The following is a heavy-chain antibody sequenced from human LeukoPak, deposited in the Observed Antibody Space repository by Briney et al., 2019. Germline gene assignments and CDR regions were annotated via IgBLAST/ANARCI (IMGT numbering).Heavy chain of an antibody. D-gene: IGHD3-10*01. V-gene: IGHV3-23*01. CDR3: TRGRYGSGSFDY. J-gene: IGHJ4*02. Sequence: PGGSLRLSCAASGFTFSSYAMSWARQAPGKGLEWVSAISGSGGSTYYADSVKGRFTISRDNAKNSLYLQMNSLRAEDTAVYYCTRGRYGSGSFDYWGQGTLVTVSS. CDR2: ISGSGGST. CDR1: GFTFSSYA.